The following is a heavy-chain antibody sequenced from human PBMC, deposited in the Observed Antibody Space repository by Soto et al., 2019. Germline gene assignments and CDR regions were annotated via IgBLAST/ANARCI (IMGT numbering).Heavy chain of an antibody. J-gene: IGHJ3*02. Sequence: GGSLRLSCAASGFTFSSYWMHWVRQAPGKGLVWVSRINSDVSSTSYADSVKGRFTISRDNAKNTLYLQMNSLRAEDTAVYYCARVGPLVNDAFDIWGQGTMVTVSS. CDR1: GFTFSSYW. CDR3: ARVGPLVNDAFDI. D-gene: IGHD3-16*01. V-gene: IGHV3-74*01. CDR2: INSDVSST.